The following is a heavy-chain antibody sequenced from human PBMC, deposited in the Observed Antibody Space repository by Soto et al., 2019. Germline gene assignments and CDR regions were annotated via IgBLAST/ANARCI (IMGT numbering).Heavy chain of an antibody. V-gene: IGHV1-24*01. CDR1: GYTLTELS. CDR3: AREWCTSTSCYGVDY. J-gene: IGHJ4*02. D-gene: IGHD2-2*01. CDR2: FDPEDGET. Sequence: ASVKVSCKVSGYTLTELSMHWVRQAPGKGLEWMGGFDPEDGETIYAQKFQGRVTMTEDTSTDTAYMELSSLTCDDTAVYYCAREWCTSTSCYGVDYWGQGTLVTVSS.